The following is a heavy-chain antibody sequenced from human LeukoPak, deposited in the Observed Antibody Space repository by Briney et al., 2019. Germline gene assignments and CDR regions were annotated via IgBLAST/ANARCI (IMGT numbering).Heavy chain of an antibody. CDR1: GGSISSSSCY. Sequence: SETLSLTCTVSGGSISSSSCYWGWLRQPPGKGPEWIGYVTYTGSKYNPSLKSRVTISTDRSKKEVSLRLSSVTAADTAMYFCARHVDTALIGAFHIWGQGTMVTVS. CDR3: ARHVDTALIGAFHI. V-gene: IGHV4-61*05. D-gene: IGHD5-18*01. CDR2: VTYTGS. J-gene: IGHJ3*02.